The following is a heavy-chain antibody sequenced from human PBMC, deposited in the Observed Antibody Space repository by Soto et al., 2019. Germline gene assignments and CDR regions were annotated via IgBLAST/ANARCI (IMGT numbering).Heavy chain of an antibody. J-gene: IGHJ4*02. CDR1: GGSISSGSYY. V-gene: IGHV4-39*07. CDR3: AAGGGLPRYY. CDR2: VYYSGST. D-gene: IGHD5-12*01. Sequence: SETLSLTCTVSGGSISSGSYYWDWIRQPPGKGLKWIGNVYYSGSTNYNPSLESRVTISVDTSKNQFSLKPSSVTAADTAMYYCAAGGGLPRYYWGQGTLVT.